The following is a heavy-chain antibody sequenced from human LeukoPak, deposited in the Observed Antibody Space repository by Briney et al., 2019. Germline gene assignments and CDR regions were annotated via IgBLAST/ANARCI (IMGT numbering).Heavy chain of an antibody. CDR3: ARDRGRLDAFDI. CDR2: IYSGGST. Sequence: GGSLRLSFAASGFTFDDYTMHWVRQAPGKGLEWVSVIYSGGSTYYADSVKGRFTISRDNSKNTLYLQMNSLRAEDTAVYYCARDRGRLDAFDIWGRGTMVTVSS. V-gene: IGHV3-53*01. CDR1: GFTFDDYT. D-gene: IGHD3-10*01. J-gene: IGHJ3*02.